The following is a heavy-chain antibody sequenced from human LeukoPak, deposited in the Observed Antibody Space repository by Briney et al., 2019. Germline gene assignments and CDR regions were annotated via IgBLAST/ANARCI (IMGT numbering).Heavy chain of an antibody. V-gene: IGHV4-59*13. D-gene: IGHD1-26*01. CDR1: GVSISGWY. CDR2: IYSSGST. CDR3: ARGPGSSYYFDY. Sequence: PSETLSLTCTVSGVSISGWYWSWIRQPPGKGLEWIGYIYSSGSTNYNPSLKSRVTISVDTSKKQFSLKLSSVTAADTAVYYCARGPGSSYYFDYWGQGTLVTVSS. J-gene: IGHJ4*02.